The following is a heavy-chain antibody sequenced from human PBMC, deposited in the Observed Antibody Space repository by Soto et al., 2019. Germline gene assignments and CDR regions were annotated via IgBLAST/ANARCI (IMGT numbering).Heavy chain of an antibody. CDR2: IYYSGST. Sequence: ASETLSLTCTVSGGSISSGGYYWSWIRQHPGKGLEWIGYIYYSGSTYYNPSLKSRVTISVDTSKNQFSLKLSSVTAADTAVYYCARSFGVAAPGPFDYWGQGTLVTGSS. V-gene: IGHV4-31*03. J-gene: IGHJ4*02. CDR3: ARSFGVAAPGPFDY. D-gene: IGHD2-15*01. CDR1: GGSISSGGYY.